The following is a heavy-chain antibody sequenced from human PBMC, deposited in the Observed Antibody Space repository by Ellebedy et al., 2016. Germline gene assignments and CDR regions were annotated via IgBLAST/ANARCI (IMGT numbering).Heavy chain of an antibody. J-gene: IGHJ4*02. Sequence: ASVKVSCXASGYNFTTFSITWVRQVPGQGLEWMGFVNTFSGNTKFAQKFQGRVSMTTDSSTHTAYMDLRSLRSDDTAMYYCAKTSGWGYGENWGQGTLVTVSS. D-gene: IGHD3-10*01. V-gene: IGHV1-18*04. CDR3: AKTSGWGYGEN. CDR2: VNTFSGNT. CDR1: GYNFTTFS.